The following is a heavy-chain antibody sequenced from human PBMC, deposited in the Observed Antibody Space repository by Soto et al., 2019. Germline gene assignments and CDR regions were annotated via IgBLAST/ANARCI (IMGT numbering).Heavy chain of an antibody. CDR3: AKDAGDIVLMVYAGYYGMDV. CDR2: ISYDGSNK. Sequence: PGGSLRLSCAASGFTFSSYGMHWVRQAPGKGLEWVAVISYDGSNKYYADSVKGRFTISRDNSKNTLYLQTNSLRAEDTAVYYCAKDAGDIVLMVYAGYYGMDVWGQGTTVTVSS. D-gene: IGHD2-8*01. J-gene: IGHJ6*02. V-gene: IGHV3-30*18. CDR1: GFTFSSYG.